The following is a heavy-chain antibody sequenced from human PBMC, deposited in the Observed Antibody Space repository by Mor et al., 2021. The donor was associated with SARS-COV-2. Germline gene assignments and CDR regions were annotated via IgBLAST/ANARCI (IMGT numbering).Heavy chain of an antibody. CDR3: ARNDLDFGVGGWFDT. D-gene: IGHD3-16*01. Sequence: GKALEWLARIDWEDDKKFSTSLKTRLSISKDTSKNQVVLTMTTMDPADTATYYCARNDLDFGVGGWFDTWGQG. V-gene: IGHV2-70*11. CDR2: IDWEDDK. J-gene: IGHJ5*02.